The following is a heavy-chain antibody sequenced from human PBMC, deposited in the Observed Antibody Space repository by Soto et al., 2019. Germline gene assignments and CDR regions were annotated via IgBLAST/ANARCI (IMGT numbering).Heavy chain of an antibody. D-gene: IGHD3-9*01. Sequence: SETLSLTCTVSGGSISSGGYYWSWIRQHPGTGLEWIGHISYSGSTYYNTSLKSRVTISVDTSKNQFSLKLRSVTAADTAVYYCARVTGDYYFDYWGQGPLVTVSS. CDR1: GGSISSGGYY. CDR3: ARVTGDYYFDY. J-gene: IGHJ4*02. CDR2: ISYSGST. V-gene: IGHV4-31*03.